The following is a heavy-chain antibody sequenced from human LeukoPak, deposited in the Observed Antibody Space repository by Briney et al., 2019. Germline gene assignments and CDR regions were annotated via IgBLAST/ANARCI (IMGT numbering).Heavy chain of an antibody. Sequence: SETLSLTCAVSGDSITSYYWNWIRQPPGKGLEWIGYIHHTGKNWYNPPLQSRVTLSVDTSKSEFSLRLNSVTAADTAVYYCAKWHEKLLAFDSWGQGTLVTVSS. CDR1: GDSITSYY. D-gene: IGHD1-7*01. J-gene: IGHJ4*02. CDR2: IHHTGKN. CDR3: AKWHEKLLAFDS. V-gene: IGHV4-59*01.